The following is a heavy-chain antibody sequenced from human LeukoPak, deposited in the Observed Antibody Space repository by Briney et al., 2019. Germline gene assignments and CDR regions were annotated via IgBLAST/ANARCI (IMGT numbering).Heavy chain of an antibody. CDR2: INAGNGNT. J-gene: IGHJ4*02. CDR3: ARLFRYFDWLSLGY. V-gene: IGHV1-3*01. CDR1: GYTFTSYA. Sequence: ASVKVSCEASGYTFTSYAMHWVRQAPGQRLEWMGWINAGNGNTKYSQKFQGRVTITRDTSASTAYMELSSLRSEDTAVYYCARLFRYFDWLSLGYWGQGTLVTVSS. D-gene: IGHD3-9*01.